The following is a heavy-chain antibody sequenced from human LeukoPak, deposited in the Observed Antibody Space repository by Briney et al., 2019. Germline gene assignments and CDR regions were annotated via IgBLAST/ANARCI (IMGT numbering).Heavy chain of an antibody. Sequence: GGSLRLSCAASGFTFSSYAMSWVRQAPGKGLEWVAAISGSGGSTYYADSVQGRFTISRDNSKNTLYLQMNSLRAEDTAVYYCANGITGTRAFDYWGQGTLDTVSS. CDR1: GFTFSSYA. D-gene: IGHD1-7*01. CDR2: ISGSGGST. CDR3: ANGITGTRAFDY. V-gene: IGHV3-23*01. J-gene: IGHJ4*02.